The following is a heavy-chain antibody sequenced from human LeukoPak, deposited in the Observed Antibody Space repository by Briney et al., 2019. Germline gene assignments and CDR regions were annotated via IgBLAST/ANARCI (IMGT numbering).Heavy chain of an antibody. CDR2: IYYSGST. J-gene: IGHJ4*02. V-gene: IGHV4-59*08. Sequence: KPSETLSLTCTVSGGSISSYYWSWIRQPPGKGLEWHGYIYYSGSTNYNPSLKSRVTISVDTSKNQFSLKLSSVTAADTAVYYCARAYYDILTGYGPYFDYWGQGTLVTVSS. CDR1: GGSISSYY. CDR3: ARAYYDILTGYGPYFDY. D-gene: IGHD3-9*01.